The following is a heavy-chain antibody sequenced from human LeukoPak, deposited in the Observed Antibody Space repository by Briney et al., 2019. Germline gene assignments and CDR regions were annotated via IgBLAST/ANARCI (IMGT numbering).Heavy chain of an antibody. V-gene: IGHV1-69*04. CDR2: IIPIFGIA. CDR3: AREVVTTNRNWFDP. Sequence: GASVKVSCKAPGGTFSSYAISWVRQAPGQGLEWMGRIIPIFGIANYAQKFQGRVTITADKSTSTAYMELSSLRSEDTAVYYCAREVVTTNRNWFDPWGQGTLVTVSS. D-gene: IGHD4-11*01. J-gene: IGHJ5*02. CDR1: GGTFSSYA.